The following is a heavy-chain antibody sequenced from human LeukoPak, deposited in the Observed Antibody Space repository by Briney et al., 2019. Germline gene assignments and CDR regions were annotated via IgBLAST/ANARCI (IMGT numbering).Heavy chain of an antibody. V-gene: IGHV1-69*05. J-gene: IGHJ6*03. CDR1: GGTFSSYA. Sequence: SVKVSCKASGGTFSSYAISWVRQAPGQGLEWMGGIIPIFGTANYAQKFQGRVTITTDESTSTAYMELSSLRSEDTAVYYCARTTYYDFWSGYSPYYYYYYMDVWGKGTTVTVSS. CDR3: ARTTYYDFWSGYSPYYYYYYMDV. D-gene: IGHD3-3*01. CDR2: IIPIFGTA.